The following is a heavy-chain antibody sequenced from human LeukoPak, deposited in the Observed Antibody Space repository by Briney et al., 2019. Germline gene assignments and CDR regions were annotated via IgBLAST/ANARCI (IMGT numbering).Heavy chain of an antibody. Sequence: GGSLRLSCAASGFTFSTSSMNWVRQAPGEGLEWVSYISTSSATIYYADSVKGRFTISRDNAKNSLSLQMNSLRDEDTAVYYCARVRSGWYFDYWGQGTLVTVSS. CDR2: ISTSSATI. CDR3: ARVRSGWYFDY. CDR1: GFTFSTSS. D-gene: IGHD6-19*01. V-gene: IGHV3-48*02. J-gene: IGHJ4*02.